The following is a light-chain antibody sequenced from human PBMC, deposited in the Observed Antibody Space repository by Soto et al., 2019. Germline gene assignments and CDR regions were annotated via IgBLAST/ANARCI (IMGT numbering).Light chain of an antibody. CDR3: HQYYSMPRT. CDR2: WAS. J-gene: IGKJ4*01. Sequence: DIVVTHSPDGLSVSLGGRATINCKSSQSVLSSSNNKNYLDWYQQRPGLPPKLLISWASTREPGVPDRFSGSGSGTDFALTISSLQAEDVAVYYCHQYYSMPRTFAGGTKVEMK. CDR1: QSVLSSSNNKNY. V-gene: IGKV4-1*01.